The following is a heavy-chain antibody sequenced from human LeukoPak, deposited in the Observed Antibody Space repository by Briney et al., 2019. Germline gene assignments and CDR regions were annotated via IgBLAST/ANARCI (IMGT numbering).Heavy chain of an antibody. Sequence: SVKVSCKASGGTFISYAITWVRQAPGQGLEWMGGIIPIFGTANYAQKFQGRVTITADESTSTAYMELSSLRSEDTAVYYCATLRYCSSTSCLKVIDYWGQGTLVTVSS. CDR1: GGTFISYA. D-gene: IGHD2-2*01. CDR3: ATLRYCSSTSCLKVIDY. CDR2: IIPIFGTA. V-gene: IGHV1-69*01. J-gene: IGHJ4*02.